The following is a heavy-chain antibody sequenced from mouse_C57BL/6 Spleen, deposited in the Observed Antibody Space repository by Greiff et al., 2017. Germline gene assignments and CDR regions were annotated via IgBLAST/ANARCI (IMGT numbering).Heavy chain of an antibody. CDR3: YRGEYDQFAY. CDR1: GFNIKDDY. J-gene: IGHJ3*01. Sequence: EVQLQQSGAELVRPGASVKLSCTASGFNIKDDYMHWVKQRPEQGLEWIGWIDPENGDTEYASKFQGKATITADTSSNTAYLQLSSLTSEDTAVYYCYRGEYDQFAYWGQGTLVTVSA. V-gene: IGHV14-4*01. D-gene: IGHD2-14*01. CDR2: IDPENGDT.